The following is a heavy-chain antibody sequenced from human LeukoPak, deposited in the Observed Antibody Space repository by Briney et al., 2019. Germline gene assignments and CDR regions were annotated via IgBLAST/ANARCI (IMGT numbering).Heavy chain of an antibody. CDR1: GFTFSSYG. CDR3: AKGTGLWFGDFDY. CDR2: ISYDGSNK. V-gene: IGHV3-30*18. Sequence: PGGSLRLSCAAPGFTFSSYGMHWVRQAPGKGLEWVAVISYDGSNKYYADSVKGRFTISRDNSKNTLYLQMNSLRAEDTAVYYCAKGTGLWFGDFDYWGQGTLVTVSS. J-gene: IGHJ4*02. D-gene: IGHD3-10*01.